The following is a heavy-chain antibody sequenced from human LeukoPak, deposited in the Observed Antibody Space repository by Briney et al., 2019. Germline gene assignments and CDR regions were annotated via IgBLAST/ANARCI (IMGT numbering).Heavy chain of an antibody. CDR3: ARGVYIAAAQYAY. V-gene: IGHV4-59*11. J-gene: IGHJ4*02. Sequence: SETLSLTCSVSGGSISSHYWSWIRQPPGKGLEWIGYIYYSGTTNYNPSLQSRVTISVDTSKNQFSLKLSSVTAAGTAVYYCARGVYIAAAQYAYWGQGTLVTVSS. D-gene: IGHD6-13*01. CDR2: IYYSGTT. CDR1: GGSISSHY.